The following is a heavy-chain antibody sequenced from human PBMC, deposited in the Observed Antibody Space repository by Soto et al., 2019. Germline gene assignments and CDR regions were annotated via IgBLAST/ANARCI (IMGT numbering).Heavy chain of an antibody. Sequence: TLSLTCTVSGGSISSYYWIWIRQPPGKALEWLALIYWDDDKRYSPSLKSRLTITKDTSKNQVVLTMTNMDPVDTATYYCAHPGYSSSWYDFDYWGQGTLVTVSS. CDR3: AHPGYSSSWYDFDY. CDR1: GGSISSYYW. J-gene: IGHJ4*02. V-gene: IGHV2-5*02. D-gene: IGHD6-13*01. CDR2: IYWDDDK.